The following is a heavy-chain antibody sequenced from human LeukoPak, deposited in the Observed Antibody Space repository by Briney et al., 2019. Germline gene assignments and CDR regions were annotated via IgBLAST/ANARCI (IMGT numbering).Heavy chain of an antibody. Sequence: PGGSLRLSCAASGFTFSSYAMSWVRQAPGKGLEWVSSISSSSSYIYYADSVKGRFTISRDNAKNSLYLQMNSLRAEDTAVYYCASSLYSGYVRNWGQGTLVTVSS. CDR2: ISSSSSYI. CDR1: GFTFSSYA. V-gene: IGHV3-21*01. J-gene: IGHJ4*02. CDR3: ASSLYSGYVRN. D-gene: IGHD5-12*01.